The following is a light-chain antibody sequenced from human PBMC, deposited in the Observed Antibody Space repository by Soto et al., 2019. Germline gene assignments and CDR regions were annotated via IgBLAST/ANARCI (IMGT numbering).Light chain of an antibody. CDR3: QKYNVWPPWT. J-gene: IGKJ1*01. Sequence: EIVMTQSPDTLSVSPGERATLSCRARQSLSSNLAWYQQKPGQAPRLLIYGASTRATGIPARFSGSGSGTDFTLTISRLQSEDFAVYYCQKYNVWPPWTFGQGTKVEIK. CDR1: QSLSSN. CDR2: GAS. V-gene: IGKV3-15*01.